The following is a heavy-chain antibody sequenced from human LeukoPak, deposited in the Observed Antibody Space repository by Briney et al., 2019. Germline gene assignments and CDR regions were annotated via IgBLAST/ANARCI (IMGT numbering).Heavy chain of an antibody. V-gene: IGHV1-2*02. CDR3: ARSTYTSCWVDS. Sequence: ASVKVSCKASGYTFTGYYIYWVRQAPGQGLDWMGWINPNSGDTHYAQKFQGRVTMTRDTSISTAYMELSSLRSDDTAVFYCARSTYTSCWVDSWGEGTLVSVSS. CDR1: GYTFTGYY. D-gene: IGHD6-19*01. J-gene: IGHJ4*02. CDR2: INPNSGDT.